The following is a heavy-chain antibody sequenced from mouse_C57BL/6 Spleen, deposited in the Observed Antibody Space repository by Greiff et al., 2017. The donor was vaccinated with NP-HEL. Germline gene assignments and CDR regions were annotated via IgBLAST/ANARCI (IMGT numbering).Heavy chain of an antibody. J-gene: IGHJ4*01. CDR3: ARDGYLPYYYAMDY. D-gene: IGHD2-3*01. Sequence: VQLKESEGGLVQPGSSMKLSCTASGFTFSDYYMAWVRQVPEKGLEWVANINYDGSSTYYLDSLKSRFIISRDNAKNILYLQMSSLKSEDTATYYCARDGYLPYYYAMDYWGQGTSVTVSS. V-gene: IGHV5-16*01. CDR2: INYDGSST. CDR1: GFTFSDYY.